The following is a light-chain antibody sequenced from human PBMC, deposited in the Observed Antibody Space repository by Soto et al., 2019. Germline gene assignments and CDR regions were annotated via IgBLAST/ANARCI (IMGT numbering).Light chain of an antibody. CDR3: QQYDKYST. V-gene: IGKV1-5*01. J-gene: IGKJ1*01. CDR1: QNIRSW. Sequence: DIQMTQSPSTLSASVGDRVTITCRASQNIRSWLAWYQQKPGKAPNLLIYDASSLESGVPSRFSGSESGTEFTLTISSLQPDDFATYFCQQYDKYSTFGHGTKVDVK. CDR2: DAS.